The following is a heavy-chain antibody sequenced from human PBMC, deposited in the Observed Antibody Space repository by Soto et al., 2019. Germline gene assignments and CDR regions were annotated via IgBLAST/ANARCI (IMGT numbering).Heavy chain of an antibody. CDR2: IYYSGST. Sequence: QVQLQESGRGLVKPSETLSLTCTVSGGSISSYYWSWIRQPPGKGLEWIGYIYYSGSTNYNPSLKSRVTISVDTSKNQFSLKLSSVTAADTAVYYCARSIDYYGMDVWGQGTTVTVSS. V-gene: IGHV4-59*08. D-gene: IGHD3-3*02. J-gene: IGHJ6*02. CDR3: ARSIDYYGMDV. CDR1: GGSISSYY.